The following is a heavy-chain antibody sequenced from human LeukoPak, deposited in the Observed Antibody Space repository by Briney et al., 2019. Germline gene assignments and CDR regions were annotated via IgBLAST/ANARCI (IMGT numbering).Heavy chain of an antibody. J-gene: IGHJ4*02. CDR2: IRQDGGEK. CDR1: GFTFTDYW. Sequence: GGSLRLSCAVSGFTFTDYWMNWFRQAPGRGLEWVASIRQDGGEKSYVDSVKGRFTISRDNTKSSLYLQINSLRAEDTAVYYCTTRIMITFGGVIVIPSDYWGQGTLVTVSS. D-gene: IGHD3-16*02. V-gene: IGHV3-7*03. CDR3: TTRIMITFGGVIVIPSDY.